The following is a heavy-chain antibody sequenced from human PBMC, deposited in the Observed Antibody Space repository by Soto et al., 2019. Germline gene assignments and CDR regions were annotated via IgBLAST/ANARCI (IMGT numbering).Heavy chain of an antibody. D-gene: IGHD6-19*01. CDR1: GYTFTNYA. CDR2: INAGNGKT. V-gene: IGHV1-3*01. J-gene: IGHJ4*02. CDR3: ARDGAVAGNTNFDY. Sequence: GASVKVSCKASGYTFTNYAIHWVRQGPGQRLEWMGWINAGNGKTKYSQKFQGRVTITRGTSASTAYMELSSLRSEDTAVYYCARDGAVAGNTNFDYWGQGTLVTVSS.